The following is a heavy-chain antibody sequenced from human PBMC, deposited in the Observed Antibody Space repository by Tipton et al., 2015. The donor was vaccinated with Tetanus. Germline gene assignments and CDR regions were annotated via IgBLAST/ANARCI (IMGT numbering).Heavy chain of an antibody. CDR1: GDSISSSSYY. Sequence: TLSLTCTVSGDSISSSSYYWGWIRQPPGKGLEWIGSFYYSGSTYYNPSLKSRVTISVDTSKNHFSLKLRPVTAADTAVYYCATSGGGHCGAKCLINFFDPWGQGTLVTVPS. D-gene: IGHD2-15*01. CDR2: FYYSGST. V-gene: IGHV4-39*01. J-gene: IGHJ5*02. CDR3: ATSGGGHCGAKCLINFFDP.